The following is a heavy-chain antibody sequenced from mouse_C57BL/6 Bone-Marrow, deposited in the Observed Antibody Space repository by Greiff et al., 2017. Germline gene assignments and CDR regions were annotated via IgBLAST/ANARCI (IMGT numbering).Heavy chain of an antibody. Sequence: EVQLQQSGAELVKPGASVKLSCTASGFNIKDYYMHWVKQRTEQGLEWIGRIDPEDGETKYAPKFQGKAPITADTSSNTAYLRLSSLTSEDTAVYYCARITTVVATGDAMDYWGQGTSVTVSS. V-gene: IGHV14-2*01. CDR3: ARITTVVATGDAMDY. J-gene: IGHJ4*01. D-gene: IGHD1-1*01. CDR1: GFNIKDYY. CDR2: IDPEDGET.